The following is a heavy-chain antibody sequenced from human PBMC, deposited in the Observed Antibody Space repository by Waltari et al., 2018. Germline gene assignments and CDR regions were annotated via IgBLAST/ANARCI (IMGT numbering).Heavy chain of an antibody. D-gene: IGHD2-2*01. CDR1: GFTFSSYA. CDR3: AKKTAAAY. Sequence: EVQLLESGGGLVQPGGSLRLSCAASGFTFSSYAMSWVRQAPGKGLEGGSAMSGSGGSTYYADSVKGRFTISRDNSKNTLYLQMNSRRAEDTAVYYCAKKTAAAYWGQGTLVTVSS. J-gene: IGHJ4*02. CDR2: MSGSGGST. V-gene: IGHV3-23*01.